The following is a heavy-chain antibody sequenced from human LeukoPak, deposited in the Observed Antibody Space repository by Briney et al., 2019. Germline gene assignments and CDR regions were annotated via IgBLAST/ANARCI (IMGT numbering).Heavy chain of an antibody. CDR3: ARGFFDYVWGSYRSISFDY. CDR1: GFTFSSYG. V-gene: IGHV3-21*01. CDR2: ISSSSSYI. Sequence: GGSLRLSCAASGFTFSSYGMHWVRQAPGKGLEWVSSISSSSSYIYYADSVKGRFTISRDNAKNSLYLQMNSLRAEDTAVYYCARGFFDYVWGSYRSISFDYWGQRTLVTVSS. J-gene: IGHJ4*02. D-gene: IGHD3-16*02.